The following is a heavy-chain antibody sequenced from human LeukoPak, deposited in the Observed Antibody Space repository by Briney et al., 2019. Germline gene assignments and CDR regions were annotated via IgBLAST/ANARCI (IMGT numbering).Heavy chain of an antibody. CDR1: GGPINFY. CDR2: IYPNGST. J-gene: IGHJ6*04. V-gene: IGHV4-59*01. CDR3: ARDVRRALRFNNFYPYFGMDV. Sequence: SETLSLTCSVSGGPINFYWSWIRQSPGKGLEWLGCIYPNGSTSYNSSLKSRVTISLDTSKKQVSLMLNSVTAADTAVYYCARDVRRALRFNNFYPYFGMDVWGKGTTVIVST. D-gene: IGHD3-16*01.